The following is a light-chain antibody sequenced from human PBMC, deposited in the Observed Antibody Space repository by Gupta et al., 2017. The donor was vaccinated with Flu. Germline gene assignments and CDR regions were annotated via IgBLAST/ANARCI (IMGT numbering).Light chain of an antibody. CDR2: AAS. V-gene: IGKV1-9*01. J-gene: IGKJ4*01. CDR3: QQLNNYPLT. Sequence: PSFLSASVGDRVTISCRASQGIRSYLAWYQQKPGKAPKLLIYAASTLQSGVPSRFSGSESGTEFTLTISSLQPEDFATYYCQQLNNYPLTFGGGTKVDIK. CDR1: QGIRSY.